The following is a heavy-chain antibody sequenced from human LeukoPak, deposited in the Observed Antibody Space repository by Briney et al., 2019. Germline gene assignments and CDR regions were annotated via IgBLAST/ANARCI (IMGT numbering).Heavy chain of an antibody. CDR3: ARDAPRYDILTGYYLGSPDYFDY. CDR2: INHSGST. J-gene: IGHJ4*02. D-gene: IGHD3-9*01. Sequence: SQTLSLTCAVYGGSFSGYYWSWIRQPPGKGLEWIGEINHSGSTNYNPSLKSRVTISVDTSKNQFSLKLSSVTAADTAVYYCARDAPRYDILTGYYLGSPDYFDYWGQGTLVTVSS. CDR1: GGSFSGYY. V-gene: IGHV4-34*01.